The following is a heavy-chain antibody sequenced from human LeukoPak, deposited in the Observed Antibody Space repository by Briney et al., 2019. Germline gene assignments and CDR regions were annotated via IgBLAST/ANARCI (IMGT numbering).Heavy chain of an antibody. J-gene: IGHJ4*02. Sequence: GGSLRLSCAASGLTFSSFAMSWVRQAPGKGLEWVSVISGGGGNTYYADSVKGRFTISRDNSKNTLYLQMNSLRAEDTAVYYCAKGRARIAAASDYWGQGTLVTVSS. CDR2: ISGGGGNT. V-gene: IGHV3-23*01. CDR3: AKGRARIAAASDY. D-gene: IGHD6-13*01. CDR1: GLTFSSFA.